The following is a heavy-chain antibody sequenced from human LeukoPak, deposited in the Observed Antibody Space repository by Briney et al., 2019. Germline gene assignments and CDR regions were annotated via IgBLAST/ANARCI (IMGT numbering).Heavy chain of an antibody. CDR3: ARDLGYERSGDWLLHYYFDY. D-gene: IGHD3-9*01. Sequence: ASVKVSCKASGGTFSSYAISWVRQAPGQGLEWMGGIIPIFGTANYAQKFQGRVTITADKSTSTAYMELSSLRSEDTAVYYCARDLGYERSGDWLLHYYFDYWGQGTLVTVSS. CDR1: GGTFSSYA. J-gene: IGHJ4*02. CDR2: IIPIFGTA. V-gene: IGHV1-69*06.